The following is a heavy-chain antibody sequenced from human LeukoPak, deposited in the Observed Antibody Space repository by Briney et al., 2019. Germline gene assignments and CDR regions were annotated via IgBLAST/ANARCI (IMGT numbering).Heavy chain of an antibody. Sequence: PGGSLRLSCAASGFTFSSYAMCWVRQAPGKGLEWVSYINHNAETIYYADSVKGRFTISRDNAKNVLYLQMNRLRDGDTAVYFCARDSDWAFDNWGQGTLVTVSS. CDR2: INHNAETI. CDR3: ARDSDWAFDN. J-gene: IGHJ4*02. D-gene: IGHD2-21*02. V-gene: IGHV3-48*02. CDR1: GFTFSSYA.